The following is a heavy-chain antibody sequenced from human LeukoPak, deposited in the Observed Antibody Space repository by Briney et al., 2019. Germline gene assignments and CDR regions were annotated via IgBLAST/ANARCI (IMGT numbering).Heavy chain of an antibody. CDR3: AKDFLGNSYGPLLFDY. J-gene: IGHJ4*02. D-gene: IGHD5-18*01. CDR2: IYYSGST. Sequence: SETLSLTCTVSGGSISSYYWSWIRQPPGKGLEWIGYIYYSGSTNYNPSLKSRVTISVDTSRNQFSLKLSSVTAADTAVYYCAKDFLGNSYGPLLFDYWGQGTLVTVSS. V-gene: IGHV4-59*01. CDR1: GGSISSYY.